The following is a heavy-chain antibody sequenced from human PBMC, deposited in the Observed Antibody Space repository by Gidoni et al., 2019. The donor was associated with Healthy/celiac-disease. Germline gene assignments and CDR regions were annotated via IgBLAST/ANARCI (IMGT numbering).Heavy chain of an antibody. J-gene: IGHJ5*02. D-gene: IGHD2-15*01. V-gene: IGHV4-34*01. CDR3: ARRLWSSSPFDP. CDR1: GGSFSGYS. CDR2: INHSGST. Sequence: QVQLPQWGAGLMKPSETLSLTCAVYGGSFSGYSWSWIRQPPGKGLEWIGEINHSGSTNYNPSLKSRVTISVDTSKNQFSLKLSSVTAADTAVYYCARRLWSSSPFDPWGQGTLVTVSS.